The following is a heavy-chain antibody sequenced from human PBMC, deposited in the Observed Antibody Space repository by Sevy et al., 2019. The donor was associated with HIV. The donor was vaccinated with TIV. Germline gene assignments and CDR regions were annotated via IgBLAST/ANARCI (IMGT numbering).Heavy chain of an antibody. D-gene: IGHD4-17*01. V-gene: IGHV3-33*01. CDR2: IWYDGSNK. Sequence: GGSLRLSCAASGFTFSSYGMHWVRQAPGKGLEWVAVIWYDGSNKYYADSVKGRFTISRDNSKNTLYLQMNSLGAEDTAVYYCARENSTHWYFDLWGRGTLVTVSS. CDR3: ARENSTHWYFDL. CDR1: GFTFSSYG. J-gene: IGHJ2*01.